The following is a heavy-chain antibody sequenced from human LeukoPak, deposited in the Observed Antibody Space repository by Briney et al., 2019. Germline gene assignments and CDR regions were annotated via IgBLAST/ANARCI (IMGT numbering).Heavy chain of an antibody. V-gene: IGHV3-23*01. Sequence: WGSLSLSCAASGFTFSSYAMSWVRQAPGQGLEWVSDISASGGSTYYADSVKGRFTISRDNSKNTLYLQMNSLRAEDTAVYYCAKGDYYDPKFDYWGHGTLLTVSS. CDR2: ISASGGST. D-gene: IGHD3-22*01. CDR3: AKGDYYDPKFDY. CDR1: GFTFSSYA. J-gene: IGHJ4*01.